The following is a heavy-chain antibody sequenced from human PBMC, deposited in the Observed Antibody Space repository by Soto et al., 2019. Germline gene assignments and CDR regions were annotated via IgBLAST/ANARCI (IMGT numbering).Heavy chain of an antibody. V-gene: IGHV3-33*06. CDR3: ANDLLGGNFDY. Sequence: GGSLGLSCAASGFTFNSYVMHWARQAPGKGLEWVAVIWCAGSNKYYADSVKGRFTISRDNSKNTLYLQMNSLRVEDTAVYYCANDLLGGNFDYWGQGTQVTVSS. D-gene: IGHD2-15*01. CDR2: IWCAGSNK. J-gene: IGHJ4*02. CDR1: GFTFNSYV.